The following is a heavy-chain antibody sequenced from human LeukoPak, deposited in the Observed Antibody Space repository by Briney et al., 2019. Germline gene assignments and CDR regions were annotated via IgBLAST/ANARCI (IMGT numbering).Heavy chain of an antibody. D-gene: IGHD3-3*01. CDR1: GYSFTSYW. CDR2: IYPGDSDT. J-gene: IGHJ4*02. Sequence: GESLKISCKGSGYSFTSYWIGCVRQMHGKGLEWMGLIYPGDSDTRYSLSFQGQVTISADKSISTAYLQWSSLKASDTAIFYKQKPAYDFWSGYSFDYWGQGTLVTVSS. CDR3: QKPAYDFWSGYSFDY. V-gene: IGHV5-51*01.